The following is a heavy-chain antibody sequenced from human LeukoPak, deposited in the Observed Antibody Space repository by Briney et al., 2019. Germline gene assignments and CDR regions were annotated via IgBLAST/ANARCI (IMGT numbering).Heavy chain of an antibody. CDR2: IIPIFGTA. CDR1: GGTFSSYA. Sequence: ASVKVSCKASGGTFSSYAISWVRQAPGQGLEWIGGIIPIFGTANYAQKFQGRVTVTADESTSTAYMELSSLRSEDTAVYYCATELGGGATQTFDYWGQGTLVTVSS. D-gene: IGHD1-26*01. V-gene: IGHV1-69*13. CDR3: ATELGGGATQTFDY. J-gene: IGHJ4*02.